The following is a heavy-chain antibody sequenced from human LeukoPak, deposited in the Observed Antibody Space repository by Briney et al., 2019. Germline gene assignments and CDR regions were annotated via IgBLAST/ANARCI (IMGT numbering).Heavy chain of an antibody. Sequence: PSETLSLTCTVSGGSISNYDCSWIRQPAGKGLEWIGRIYTSGSTNYNPSLKSRVTMSADMSKNQFSLKLSSVTAADTAVYYCARDTGWFDPWGQRTLVTVSS. CDR2: IYTSGST. J-gene: IGHJ5*02. V-gene: IGHV4-4*07. CDR1: GGSISNYD. CDR3: ARDTGWFDP. D-gene: IGHD4-17*01.